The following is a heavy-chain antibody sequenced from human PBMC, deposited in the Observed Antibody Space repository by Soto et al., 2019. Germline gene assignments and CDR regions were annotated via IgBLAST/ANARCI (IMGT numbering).Heavy chain of an antibody. CDR3: ARARSSSWYDY. D-gene: IGHD6-13*01. J-gene: IGHJ4*02. V-gene: IGHV1-2*04. CDR2: INPNSGGT. CDR1: GSTFTGYY. Sequence: ASVTDSCQASGSTFTGYYMHWVRQAPGQGLEWMGWINPNSGGTNYAQKVQGWVTMTRDTSISTAYMGLSRLRSDVTAVDYCARARSSSWYDYWGQGTRVTGSS.